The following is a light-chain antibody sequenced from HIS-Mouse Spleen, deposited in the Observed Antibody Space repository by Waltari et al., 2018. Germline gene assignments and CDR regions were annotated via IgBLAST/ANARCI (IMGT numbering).Light chain of an antibody. J-gene: IGLJ1*01. CDR1: SPNIGSNT. CDR3: AAWDDSLNGNYV. Sequence: QSVLTQPPSASGTPGQRVTISCSGSSPNIGSNTVNWYQQLPGTAPKLLIYSNKRRPWGVPYRFFGAKSGTSASLAISGLQSEDGADYYCAAWDDSLNGNYVFGTGTKVTVL. V-gene: IGLV1-44*01. CDR2: SNK.